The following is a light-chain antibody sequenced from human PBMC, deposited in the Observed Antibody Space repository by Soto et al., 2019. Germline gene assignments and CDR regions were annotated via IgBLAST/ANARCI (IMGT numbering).Light chain of an antibody. V-gene: IGLV2-8*01. Sequence: QSALTQPPSASGSPGQSVTISCTGTSSDVGGYNYVPCYQQHPGKAPKLMIYEVSKWPSGVPDRFSGSKSGNPASLTVSGLQAEDEADYYCSSYAGSNNLVFGGGTKLTVL. CDR3: SSYAGSNNLV. CDR2: EVS. CDR1: SSDVGGYNY. J-gene: IGLJ2*01.